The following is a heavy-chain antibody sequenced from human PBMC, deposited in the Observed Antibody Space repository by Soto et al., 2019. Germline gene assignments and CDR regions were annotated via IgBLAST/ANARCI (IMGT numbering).Heavy chain of an antibody. D-gene: IGHD2-21*01. CDR1: GFTFSSYA. CDR3: ARDLRPVLIVPTKSGFDP. Sequence: GGSPRLSCAASGFTFSSYAMSWVRQAPGKGLEWVSTTSIGGNTDLAESVRGRFTVSRDNSKNTLYLQMTNLRVEDAAIYFCARDLRPVLIVPTKSGFDPWGQGTRVTVSS. V-gene: IGHV3-23*01. CDR2: TSIGGNT. J-gene: IGHJ5*02.